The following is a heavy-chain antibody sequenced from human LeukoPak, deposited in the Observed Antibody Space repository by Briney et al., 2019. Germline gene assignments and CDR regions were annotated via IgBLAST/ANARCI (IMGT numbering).Heavy chain of an antibody. CDR2: IYYSGST. Sequence: SETLSLTCTVSGGSISSYYWSWIRQPPGKGLEWIGYIYYSGSTNYNPSLKSRVTISVDTSKNQFSLKLSSVTAADTAVYYCARDRYCSGGSCQNWLDPWGQGTLVTVSS. J-gene: IGHJ5*02. CDR3: ARDRYCSGGSCQNWLDP. CDR1: GGSISSYY. D-gene: IGHD2-15*01. V-gene: IGHV4-59*01.